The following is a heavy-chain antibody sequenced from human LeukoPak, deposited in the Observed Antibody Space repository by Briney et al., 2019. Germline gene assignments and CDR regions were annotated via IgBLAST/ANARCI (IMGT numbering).Heavy chain of an antibody. CDR1: GFTFSSYS. Sequence: GGSLRLSCAASGFTFSSYSMNWVRQAPGKGLEWVSSISSSSSYIYYADSVKGRFTISRDNAKNSLYLQMNSLRAEDTAVYYCARDEGDNHNNWFDPWGQGTLVTVSS. J-gene: IGHJ5*02. D-gene: IGHD5-24*01. V-gene: IGHV3-21*01. CDR2: ISSSSSYI. CDR3: ARDEGDNHNNWFDP.